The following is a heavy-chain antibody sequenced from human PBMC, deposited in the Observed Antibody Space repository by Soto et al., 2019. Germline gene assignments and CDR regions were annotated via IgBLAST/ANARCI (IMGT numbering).Heavy chain of an antibody. CDR1: GYSISSGYY. Sequence: SETLSLTCSVSGYSISSGYYWGWIRQPPGKGLEWIGSIYHSGSTYYNPSLQSRVTISVATSKNQFSLKLSSVTAADTAVYYCASGGLEGGCSSTSRYPASVKGAYGMDVWGQGTTVTVSS. D-gene: IGHD2-2*01. CDR2: IYHSGST. CDR3: ASGGLEGGCSSTSRYPASVKGAYGMDV. J-gene: IGHJ6*02. V-gene: IGHV4-38-2*01.